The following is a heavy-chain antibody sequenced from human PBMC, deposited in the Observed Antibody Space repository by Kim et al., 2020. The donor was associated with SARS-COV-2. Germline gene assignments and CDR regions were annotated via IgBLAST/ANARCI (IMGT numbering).Heavy chain of an antibody. J-gene: IGHJ6*02. CDR3: AASWRIVVVLMDV. V-gene: IGHV3-23*01. CDR1: GFTFSSYA. Sequence: GGSLRLSCAASGFTFSSYAMSWVRQAPGKGLEWVSAISGSGGSTSYADSVKGRFTISRDNSKNTLYLQMNSLRAEDTAVYYCAASWRIVVVLMDVWGQGTTVTVSS. D-gene: IGHD3-22*01. CDR2: ISGSGGST.